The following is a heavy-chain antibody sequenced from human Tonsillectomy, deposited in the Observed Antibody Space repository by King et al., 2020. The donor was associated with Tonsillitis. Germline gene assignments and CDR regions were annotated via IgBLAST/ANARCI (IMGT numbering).Heavy chain of an antibody. CDR3: ARRGYGDPLFDY. V-gene: IGHV4-39*01. D-gene: IGHD4-17*01. J-gene: IGHJ4*02. Sequence: QLQESGPGLVKTSETLSLTCTVSGGSISSSRYYWGWIRQPPGKGLEWIGTIYYSGSTYYNPSLKSRVTISVDTSKNQFSLKLSSVTAADTAVYYCARRGYGDPLFDYWGQGTLVTVSS. CDR2: IYYSGST. CDR1: GGSISSSRYY.